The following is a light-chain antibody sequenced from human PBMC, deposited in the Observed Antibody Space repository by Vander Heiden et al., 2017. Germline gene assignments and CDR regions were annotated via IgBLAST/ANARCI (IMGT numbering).Light chain of an antibody. CDR3: QQAHSFPFT. CDR2: DAS. J-gene: IGKJ3*01. V-gene: IGKV1-12*02. Sequence: DIQMTHSPSSVSASVGDTVTITCRASQDISSWLAWYQQKPGRAPKLLIYDASRLQSGVPSRFSGSGSETDFTLTISSLQPEDFATYYCQQAHSFPFTFGPGTTVDIK. CDR1: QDISSW.